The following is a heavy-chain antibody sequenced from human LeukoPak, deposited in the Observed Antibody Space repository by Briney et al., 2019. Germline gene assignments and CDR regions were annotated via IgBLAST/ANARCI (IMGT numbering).Heavy chain of an antibody. CDR1: GGSISSSSYY. V-gene: IGHV4-39*01. CDR2: IYYSGST. J-gene: IGHJ5*02. D-gene: IGHD6-13*01. CDR3: ARRGAASWGWFDP. Sequence: SETLSLTCTVSGGSISSSSYYWGWIRQPPGKGLEWIGSIYYSGSTYYNPSLKSRVTISVDTTKNQFSLKLISVTAADTAVYYCARRGAASWGWFDPWGQGTLVTVSS.